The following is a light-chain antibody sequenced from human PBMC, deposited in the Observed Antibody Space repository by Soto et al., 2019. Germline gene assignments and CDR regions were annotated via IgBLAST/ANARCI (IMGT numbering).Light chain of an antibody. Sequence: EIVMTQSPATLSVSPGGRGTLXRRASQSVSNLLAWYQQKPGQAPRLLIYGASTRATGIPARFSGSGSGTEFTLTISSLQSEDFAVYYCQQYNNWPRTFGQGTKVDIK. J-gene: IGKJ1*01. CDR2: GAS. V-gene: IGKV3-15*01. CDR1: QSVSNL. CDR3: QQYNNWPRT.